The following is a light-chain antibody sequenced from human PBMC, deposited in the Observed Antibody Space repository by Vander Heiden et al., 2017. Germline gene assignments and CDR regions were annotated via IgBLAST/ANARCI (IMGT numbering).Light chain of an antibody. CDR2: DVS. CDR1: SSDVGGYNY. V-gene: IGLV2-14*03. J-gene: IGLJ1*01. Sequence: QSALTQPGSVSGSPGQSITISCTGTSSDVGGYNYVSWYQQHPGKAPKLMIYDVSNRPSGVSNRFSGSKSGNTASLTISGLQTEDEADYYCSSYTSSSTQVFGTGTKVTVL. CDR3: SSYTSSSTQV.